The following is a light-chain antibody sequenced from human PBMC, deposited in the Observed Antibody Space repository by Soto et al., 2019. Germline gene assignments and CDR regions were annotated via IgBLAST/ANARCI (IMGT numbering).Light chain of an antibody. CDR2: GSS. Sequence: EIVLTQSPGTLSLSPGEKITLSCRASPSVSSSYLAWYQQKPGQAPRLLLYGSSRRATGIPDRFSGSGSGTEFTLTISSLQSEDFAVYYCQQYNDWPLTFGGGTKVEIK. CDR1: PSVSSSY. CDR3: QQYNDWPLT. J-gene: IGKJ4*01. V-gene: IGKV3-20*01.